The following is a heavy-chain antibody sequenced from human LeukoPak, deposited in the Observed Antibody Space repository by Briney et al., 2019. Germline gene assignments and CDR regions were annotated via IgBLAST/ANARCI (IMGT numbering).Heavy chain of an antibody. CDR1: GFTFSRYW. J-gene: IGHJ4*02. CDR3: AKDGGVYTVTIDY. V-gene: IGHV3-74*01. CDR2: SNSDGSST. D-gene: IGHD4-17*01. Sequence: PGGSLRLSCVASGFTFSRYWMHWVRQAPGKGLVWVSRSNSDGSSTNYADSVKGRFTISRDNAKNTLYLQMNSLRAEDTAVYYCAKDGGVYTVTIDYWGQGTLVTVSS.